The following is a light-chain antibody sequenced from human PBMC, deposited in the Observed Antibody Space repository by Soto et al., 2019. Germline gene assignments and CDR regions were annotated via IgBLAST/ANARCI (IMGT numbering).Light chain of an antibody. CDR1: QGISSF. CDR2: AAP. CDR3: QQHESYAST. Sequence: IQVTQSPSSLSASNGDKVNVTCRASQGISSFLAWYQQKPGKAPKFLIYAAPTMQIGVPSRFRGSGSGTECTLTICIQKTEDFATYDCQQHESYASTVGGGTQLDIK. J-gene: IGKJ4*01. V-gene: IGKV1-9*01.